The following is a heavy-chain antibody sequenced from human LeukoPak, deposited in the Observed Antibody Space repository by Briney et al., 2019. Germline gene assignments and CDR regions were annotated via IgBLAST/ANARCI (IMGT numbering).Heavy chain of an antibody. Sequence: GRSLRLSCAASGFTFSSYGMHWVRQAPGKGLEWVAVISYDESNKYYADSVKGRFTISRDNSKNTLYLQMNSLRAEDTAVYYCAKEGYYYDSSGYNYYYGMDVWGQGTTVTVSS. CDR2: ISYDESNK. V-gene: IGHV3-30*18. CDR1: GFTFSSYG. D-gene: IGHD3-22*01. J-gene: IGHJ6*02. CDR3: AKEGYYYDSSGYNYYYGMDV.